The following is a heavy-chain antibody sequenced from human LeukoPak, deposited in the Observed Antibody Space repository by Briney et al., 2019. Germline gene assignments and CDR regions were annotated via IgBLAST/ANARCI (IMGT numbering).Heavy chain of an antibody. CDR1: GFTFSSYA. Sequence: GGSLRLSCAASGFTFSSYAMHWVRQAPGKGLEWVAFIQYDGSIKHYADSAKGRFTISRDNSKNTLYLQMNNLRPEDTAVYYCAKGGGSPNDAFDIWGQGTMVTVSS. D-gene: IGHD2-15*01. CDR2: IQYDGSIK. J-gene: IGHJ3*02. V-gene: IGHV3-30*02. CDR3: AKGGGSPNDAFDI.